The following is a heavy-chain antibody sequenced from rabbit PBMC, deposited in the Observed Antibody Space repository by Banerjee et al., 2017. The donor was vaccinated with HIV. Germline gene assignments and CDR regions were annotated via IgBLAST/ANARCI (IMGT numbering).Heavy chain of an antibody. V-gene: IGHV1S45*01. Sequence: QEQLVESGGGLVKPGGSLKLSCTASGFSFSNKAVMCWVRQAPGKGLEWIACINVVTGKAVYASWAKGRFTFSKTSSTTVTLEVTSLTAADTATYFCARDGAGGSYFALWGPGTLVTVS. J-gene: IGHJ4*01. CDR1: GFSFSNKAV. CDR3: ARDGAGGSYFAL. CDR2: INVVTGKA. D-gene: IGHD8-1*01.